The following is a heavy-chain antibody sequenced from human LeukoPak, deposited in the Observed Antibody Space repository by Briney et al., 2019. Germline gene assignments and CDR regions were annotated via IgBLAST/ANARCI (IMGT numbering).Heavy chain of an antibody. CDR2: INHSGST. D-gene: IGHD1-26*01. V-gene: IGHV4-34*01. J-gene: IGHJ4*02. CDR1: GGSFSGYY. Sequence: SETLSLTCAVYGGSFSGYYWSWIRQPPGKGLEWIGEINHSGSTNYNPSLKSRVTISADTSKSQFSLKLSSVTAADTAVYYCARGGGGSYYFDYWGQGTLVTVSS. CDR3: ARGGGGSYYFDY.